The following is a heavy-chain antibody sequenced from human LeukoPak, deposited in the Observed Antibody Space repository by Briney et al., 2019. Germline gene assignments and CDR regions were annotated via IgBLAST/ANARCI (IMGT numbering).Heavy chain of an antibody. V-gene: IGHV3-66*01. CDR3: ARERGWGAAYYYGMDV. D-gene: IGHD3-16*01. CDR1: GFTISSNY. J-gene: IGHJ6*02. CDR2: IYSGGT. Sequence: GRSLRLSCAASGFTISSNYMSWVRQAPGKGLEWVSVIYSGGTYYADSVKGRFTISRDNSKNTLYLQMNSLRAEDTAVYYCARERGWGAAYYYGMDVWGQGTTVTVSS.